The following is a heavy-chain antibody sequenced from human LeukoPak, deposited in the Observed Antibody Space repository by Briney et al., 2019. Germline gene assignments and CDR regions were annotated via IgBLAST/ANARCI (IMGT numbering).Heavy chain of an antibody. V-gene: IGHV1-69*05. Sequence: SVKVSCKASGGTFSSYAISWVRQAPGQGLEWMGGIIPIFGTANYAQKFQGRVTITTDESTSTAYMELSSLRSEDTAVYYCAAATYYDFWSGYPDAFDIWGQGTMVTVSS. D-gene: IGHD3-3*01. CDR1: GGTFSSYA. CDR3: AAATYYDFWSGYPDAFDI. J-gene: IGHJ3*02. CDR2: IIPIFGTA.